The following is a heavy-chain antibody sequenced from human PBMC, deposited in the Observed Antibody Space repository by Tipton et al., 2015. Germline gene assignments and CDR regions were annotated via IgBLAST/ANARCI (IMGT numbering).Heavy chain of an antibody. Sequence: LRLSCDVYGGSFSGYYWNWIRQPPGKGLQWIGEINRSGSATYNPSLKSRVTMSVDTSKNQFSLNLNSVTAADTAVYYCTKFNCGGDCYSYRGWFDPWGQGTLATVSS. J-gene: IGHJ5*02. CDR3: TKFNCGGDCYSYRGWFDP. D-gene: IGHD2-21*02. CDR2: INRSGSA. CDR1: GGSFSGYY. V-gene: IGHV4-34*03.